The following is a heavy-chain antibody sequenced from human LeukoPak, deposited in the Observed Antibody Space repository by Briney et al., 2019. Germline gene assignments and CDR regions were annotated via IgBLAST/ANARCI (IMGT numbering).Heavy chain of an antibody. CDR2: INHSGST. Sequence: KPSETLSLTCAVYGGSFSGYYWSWIRQPPGKGLEWIGEINHSGSTNYNPSLKSRVTISVDTSKNQFSLKLSSVTAADTAVYYCARGRTLTLRYSSSWYTTWFDPWGQGTLVTVSS. V-gene: IGHV4-34*01. CDR3: ARGRTLTLRYSSSWYTTWFDP. J-gene: IGHJ5*02. CDR1: GGSFSGYY. D-gene: IGHD6-13*01.